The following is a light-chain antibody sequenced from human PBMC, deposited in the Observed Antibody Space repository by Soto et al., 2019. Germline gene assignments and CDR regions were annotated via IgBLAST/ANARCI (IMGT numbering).Light chain of an antibody. J-gene: IGKJ5*01. Sequence: ERVFTQSPATLSLAPGEGATLSCRASETIRNLLAWYQQRPGQAPRLLIYDAFSRAPGIPARFSGGGSGTDFTLTISSLEPEDFGVYYCQQRHNWPITFGQGTRLEIK. CDR2: DAF. CDR1: ETIRNL. CDR3: QQRHNWPIT. V-gene: IGKV3-11*01.